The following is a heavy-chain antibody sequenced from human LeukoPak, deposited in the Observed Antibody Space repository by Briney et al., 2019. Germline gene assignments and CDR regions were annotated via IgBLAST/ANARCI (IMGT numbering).Heavy chain of an antibody. Sequence: QPGGSLRLSCAAPGLTFSSYSMNWVPQAPGKGLEWVIYISSSSSHIYYADSVKDRFTISRDNSKSTLYQQKNSLRAVDTAVYYCAKDRSGRRPITIFGVVPKNYLDYWGRGTLVSVSS. D-gene: IGHD3-3*01. CDR2: ISSSSSHI. V-gene: IGHV3-48*01. CDR1: GLTFSSYS. CDR3: AKDRSGRRPITIFGVVPKNYLDY. J-gene: IGHJ4*02.